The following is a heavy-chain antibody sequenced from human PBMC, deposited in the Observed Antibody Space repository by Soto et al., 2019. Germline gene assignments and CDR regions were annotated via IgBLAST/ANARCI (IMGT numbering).Heavy chain of an antibody. Sequence: ASVKVSCKASGYTFTSYAMHWARQAPGQGLEWMGWINAGNGNTKYSQKFQGRVTITRDTSASTAYMELSSLRSEDTAVYYCARDLPPVDYWGQGTLVTVSS. CDR1: GYTFTSYA. V-gene: IGHV1-3*01. CDR2: INAGNGNT. CDR3: ARDLPPVDY. J-gene: IGHJ4*02.